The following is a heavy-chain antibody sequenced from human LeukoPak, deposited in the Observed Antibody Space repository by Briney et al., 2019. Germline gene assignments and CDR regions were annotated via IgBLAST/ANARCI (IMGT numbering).Heavy chain of an antibody. D-gene: IGHD3-10*01. CDR1: GFTFYNYG. J-gene: IGHJ3*02. CDR3: AKGGLTRGVFDN. Sequence: GGSLRLSCAASGFTFYNYGMHWVRQAPGKGLEWVAVLWYDGTNKYYADSVKGRFTISRDNSKNTQYLQMNSLGADDTALYYCAKGGLTRGVFDNWGQGTMVTVSS. CDR2: LWYDGTNK. V-gene: IGHV3-30*02.